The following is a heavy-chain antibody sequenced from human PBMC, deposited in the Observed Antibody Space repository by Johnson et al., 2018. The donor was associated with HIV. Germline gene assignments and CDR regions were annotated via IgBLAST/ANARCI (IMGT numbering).Heavy chain of an antibody. CDR1: GFSFSSYA. D-gene: IGHD2-15*01. CDR3: AREMVAAKDAFDI. J-gene: IGHJ3*02. CDR2: VSYDGSER. Sequence: QVQLVESGGGVVQPGRSLRLSCAASGFSFSSYAMHWVRQAPGKGLEWVAVVSYDGSERYYADSVKGRFTISRDSSKNTLYLQMDSLRAEDTAVYFCAREMVAAKDAFDIWGQGTMVTVSS. V-gene: IGHV3-30*04.